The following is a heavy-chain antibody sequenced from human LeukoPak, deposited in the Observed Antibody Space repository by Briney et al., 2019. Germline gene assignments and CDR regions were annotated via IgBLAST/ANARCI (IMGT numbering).Heavy chain of an antibody. Sequence: PSETLSLTCAVYGGSFSGYYWSWIRQPPGTGLEWIAEINNSGTTNYNPSLKGRVTMSIDTSKNQFSLKLSSVTAADTAVYYCASSRGYTSGLWYYYMDVWGKGTTVTVSS. CDR1: GGSFSGYY. V-gene: IGHV4-34*01. CDR2: INNSGTT. CDR3: ASSRGYTSGLWYYYMDV. J-gene: IGHJ6*03. D-gene: IGHD6-25*01.